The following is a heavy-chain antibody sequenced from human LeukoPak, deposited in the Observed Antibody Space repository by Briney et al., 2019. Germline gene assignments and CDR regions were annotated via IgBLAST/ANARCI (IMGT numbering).Heavy chain of an antibody. CDR2: IYNSGST. Sequence: PSETLSLTCTVSGDSISSSSYYWGWIRQPPGKGLEWIGSIYNSGSTYYNPSLKSRVTISVDTSKNQFSLNLYSVTAADTAVYYCARDRVVGVPGYWGQGTLVTVSS. D-gene: IGHD1-26*01. V-gene: IGHV4-39*02. J-gene: IGHJ4*02. CDR3: ARDRVVGVPGY. CDR1: GDSISSSSYY.